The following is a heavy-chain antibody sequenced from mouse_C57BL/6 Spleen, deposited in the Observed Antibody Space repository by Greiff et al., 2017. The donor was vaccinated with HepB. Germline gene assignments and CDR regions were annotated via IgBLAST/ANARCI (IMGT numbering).Heavy chain of an antibody. CDR1: GYAFTNYL. V-gene: IGHV1-54*01. CDR2: INPGSGGT. CDR3: AREGGSNYVAMDY. Sequence: QVQLQQSGAELVRPGTSVKVSCKASGYAFTNYLIEWVKQRPGQGLEWIGVINPGSGGTNYNEKFKGKATLTADKSSSTAYMQLSSLTSEDSAVYFCAREGGSNYVAMDYWGQGTSVTVSS. J-gene: IGHJ4*01. D-gene: IGHD2-5*01.